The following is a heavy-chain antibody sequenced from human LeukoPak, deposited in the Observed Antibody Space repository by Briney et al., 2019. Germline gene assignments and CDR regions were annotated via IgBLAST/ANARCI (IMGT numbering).Heavy chain of an antibody. J-gene: IGHJ1*01. Sequence: GESLKISCEASGYSFTNYWIGWVRQMPGKGLEWMGIIYPDDSESKYNPSFQGQVTISADKSISTAHLQWSSLKASDTAMYYCARSRDSSGYYYLIWGQGTLVTVSS. CDR1: GYSFTNYW. V-gene: IGHV5-51*01. CDR3: ARSRDSSGYYYLI. CDR2: IYPDDSES. D-gene: IGHD3-22*01.